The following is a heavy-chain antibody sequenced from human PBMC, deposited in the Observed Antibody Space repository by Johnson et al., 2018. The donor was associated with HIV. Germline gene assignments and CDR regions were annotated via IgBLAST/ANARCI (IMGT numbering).Heavy chain of an antibody. D-gene: IGHD3-10*01. J-gene: IGHJ3*02. CDR3: AKPYGSGSYDAFDI. CDR1: GFTLSSSA. V-gene: IGHV3-30*18. Sequence: VQLVESGGGVVQPGRSLRLSCEASGFTLSSSAFHWVRQAPGKGLEWVAVISYDGSNKYYADSVKARFTISSDNSKNTLYLQMNSLRAEDTAVYYCAKPYGSGSYDAFDIWGQGTMVTVSS. CDR2: ISYDGSNK.